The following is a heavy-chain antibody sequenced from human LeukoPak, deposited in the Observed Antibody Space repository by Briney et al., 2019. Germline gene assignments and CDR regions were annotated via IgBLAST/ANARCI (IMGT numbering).Heavy chain of an antibody. CDR1: GYTLTDYY. CDR2: INPNSGGT. CDR3: ARVGYYESSGYYEY. Sequence: ASVKVSCKASGYTLTDYYMHWVRQAPGQRLELMGRINPNSGGTNYAQKFQGRVTMTRDTSISTVYMELSRLRSDDTAVYYCARVGYYESSGYYEYWGQGTLVTVSS. J-gene: IGHJ4*02. V-gene: IGHV1-2*06. D-gene: IGHD3-22*01.